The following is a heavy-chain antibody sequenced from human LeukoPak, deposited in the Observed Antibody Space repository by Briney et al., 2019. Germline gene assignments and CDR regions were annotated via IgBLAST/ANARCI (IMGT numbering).Heavy chain of an antibody. D-gene: IGHD2-2*01. Sequence: PSETLSLTCAVSGYSISSGYYWGWIRQPPGKGLEWIGSIYHSGSTYYNPSLKSRVTISVDTSKNQFSLKLSSVTAANTAVYYCAGYFSSTSCYRSEDYCCQGTLVIVSS. CDR2: IYHSGST. CDR1: GYSISSGYY. CDR3: AGYFSSTSCYRSEDY. J-gene: IGHJ4*02. V-gene: IGHV4-38-2*01.